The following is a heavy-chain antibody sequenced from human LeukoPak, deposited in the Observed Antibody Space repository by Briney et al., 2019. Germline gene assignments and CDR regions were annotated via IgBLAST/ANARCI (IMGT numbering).Heavy chain of an antibody. CDR2: IGPHSTFT. CDR1: GFTFTDHY. D-gene: IGHD2/OR15-2a*01. CDR3: VREGEGPLSKDFDY. J-gene: IGHJ4*02. Sequence: ASIKVSCKSSGFTFTDHYIHRVRQGPGQGLERMGYIGPHSTFTSSPQEFQGRVTMTRDASMSTAYMELTRLTSDDTAVYYCVREGEGPLSKDFDYWGQGTLVTVSS. V-gene: IGHV1-2*02.